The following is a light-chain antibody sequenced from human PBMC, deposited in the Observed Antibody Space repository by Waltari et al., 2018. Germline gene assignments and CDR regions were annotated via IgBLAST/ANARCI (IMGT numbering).Light chain of an antibody. Sequence: EVVLTQSPGTLSLSPGERATLACRASQSVSSFLAWYQQKPGQAPRLLIYPASNRATGIPDRFSGSGSGTDFSLTISRLEPEDFAVYYCQNHERLPATFGQGTKVEI. CDR2: PAS. J-gene: IGKJ1*01. CDR3: QNHERLPAT. V-gene: IGKV3-20*01. CDR1: QSVSSF.